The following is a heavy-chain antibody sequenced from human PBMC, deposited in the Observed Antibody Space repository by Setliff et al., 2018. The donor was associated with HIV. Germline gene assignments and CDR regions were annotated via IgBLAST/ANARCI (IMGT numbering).Heavy chain of an antibody. V-gene: IGHV4-39*07. J-gene: IGHJ5*02. CDR2: INHSANT. D-gene: IGHD2-15*01. Sequence: KASETLSLTCTVSGGSIDSTDYYWGWIRQPPGKGLEWIGEINHSANTNYSPSLKSRVTISVDTSKNQFSLKLNSVTAADTAVYYCARSSLHCGGGSCYLTWFDPWGQGILVTVSS. CDR3: ARSSLHCGGGSCYLTWFDP. CDR1: GGSIDSTDYY.